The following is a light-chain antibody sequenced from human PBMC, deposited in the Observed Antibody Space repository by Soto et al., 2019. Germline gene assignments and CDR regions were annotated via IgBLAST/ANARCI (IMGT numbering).Light chain of an antibody. V-gene: IGKV3-11*01. CDR1: QSVDRY. CDR2: DAY. CDR3: QQRAKWPST. Sequence: EVVLTQSPDTLSLSPGETATLSCRASQSVDRYVAWYQHKLGQAPRLLIYDAYTRATGVAARFTGSGSATDCSLTITSLEPEDFAVYYCQQRAKWPSTFCPGTKVE. J-gene: IGKJ2*02.